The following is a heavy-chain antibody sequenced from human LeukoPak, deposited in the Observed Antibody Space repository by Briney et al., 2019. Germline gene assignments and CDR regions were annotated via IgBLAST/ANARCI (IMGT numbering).Heavy chain of an antibody. D-gene: IGHD2-2*01. J-gene: IGHJ4*02. CDR3: AREIPWSRIVVVPAAIPDY. CDR1: GGSISSSSYY. Sequence: TSETLSLTCTVSGGSISSSSYYWGWIRQPPGKGLEWIGYIYYSGSTNYNPSLKSRVTISVDTSKNQFSLKLSSVTAADTAVYYCAREIPWSRIVVVPAAIPDYWGQGTLVTVSS. V-gene: IGHV4-61*05. CDR2: IYYSGST.